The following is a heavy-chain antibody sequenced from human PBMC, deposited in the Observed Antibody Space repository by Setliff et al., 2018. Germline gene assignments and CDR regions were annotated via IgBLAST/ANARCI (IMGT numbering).Heavy chain of an antibody. Sequence: ASVKVSCKASGYIFTSYAINWVRQAPGQGLEWMGSISAYNANTNYAQNLQGRVSMTGDRTISTVYMDLRSLTFDDTAVYYCARPRSNYNRGAFSIWGQGTMVTVSS. CDR1: GYIFTSYA. D-gene: IGHD3-10*01. V-gene: IGHV1-18*01. CDR3: ARPRSNYNRGAFSI. J-gene: IGHJ3*02. CDR2: ISAYNANT.